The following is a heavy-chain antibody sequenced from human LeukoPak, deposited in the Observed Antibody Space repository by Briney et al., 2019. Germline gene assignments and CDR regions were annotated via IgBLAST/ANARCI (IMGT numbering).Heavy chain of an antibody. CDR3: ARLGSYHDF. D-gene: IGHD1-26*01. CDR2: AHTSGGS. Sequence: SETLSLTCTVSGASISHYYWSWIRQTPERGLEWMGHAHTSGGSTYYPSLKTRLTMSIDTSRSQLSLKLTSVTAADTAVYFCARLGSYHDFWGQGDLVTVSS. J-gene: IGHJ4*02. V-gene: IGHV4-4*09. CDR1: GASISHYY.